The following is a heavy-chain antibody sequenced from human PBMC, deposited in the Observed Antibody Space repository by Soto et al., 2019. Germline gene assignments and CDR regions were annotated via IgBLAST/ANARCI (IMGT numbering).Heavy chain of an antibody. Sequence: SETLSLTCTVSGGSISSYYWSWIRQPPGKGLEWIGYIYYSGSTNYNPSLKSRVTISVDTSKNQFSLKLSSVTAADTAVYYCARVSSWLPRSPPTRFDYWGQGTLVTVSS. CDR3: ARVSSWLPRSPPTRFDY. J-gene: IGHJ4*02. D-gene: IGHD5-12*01. V-gene: IGHV4-59*01. CDR2: IYYSGST. CDR1: GGSISSYY.